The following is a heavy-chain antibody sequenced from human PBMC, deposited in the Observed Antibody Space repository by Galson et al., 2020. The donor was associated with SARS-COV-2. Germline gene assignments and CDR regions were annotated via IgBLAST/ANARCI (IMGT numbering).Heavy chain of an antibody. CDR3: ARLSLGYCSSTSCYTGFDP. CDR2: IYYSGST. V-gene: IGHV4-59*08. Sequence: SETLSITCTVSGGSISSYYWSWIRQPPGKGLEWIGYIYYSGSTNYNPSLKSRVTISVDTSKNQFSLKLSSVTAADTAVYYCARLSLGYCSSTSCYTGFDPWGQGTLVTVSS. CDR1: GGSISSYY. J-gene: IGHJ5*02. D-gene: IGHD2-2*02.